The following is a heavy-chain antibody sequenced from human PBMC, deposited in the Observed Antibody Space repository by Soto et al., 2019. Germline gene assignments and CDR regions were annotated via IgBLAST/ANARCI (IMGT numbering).Heavy chain of an antibody. D-gene: IGHD1-20*01. CDR3: ARITGRHLDY. Sequence: KTXESLSLTCPVSSESISVTNVFWGWVRQPPGKGLEWIGNVDYSGTAYFSPSLATRVTFHVDTSKNQFYLTLYSVTAADTDVYYCARITGRHLDYWGQGILVTVYS. J-gene: IGHJ4*02. CDR2: VDYSGTA. V-gene: IGHV4-39*01. CDR1: SESISVTNVF.